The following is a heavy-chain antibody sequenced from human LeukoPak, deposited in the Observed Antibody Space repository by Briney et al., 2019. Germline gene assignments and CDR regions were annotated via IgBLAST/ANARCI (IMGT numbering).Heavy chain of an antibody. Sequence: SETLSLTCTVSGGSISSYYWSWIRQPPGKGLEWIGYIYYSGSTNYNPSLKSRVTMSVDTSKNQFSLKLSSVTAADTAVYYCAREGSRDYYYYYGMDVWGQGTTVTVSS. CDR2: IYYSGST. D-gene: IGHD2-21*02. CDR3: AREGSRDYYYYYGMDV. J-gene: IGHJ6*02. V-gene: IGHV4-59*12. CDR1: GGSISSYY.